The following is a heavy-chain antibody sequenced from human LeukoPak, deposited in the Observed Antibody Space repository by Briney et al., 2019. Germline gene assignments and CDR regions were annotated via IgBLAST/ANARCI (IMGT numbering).Heavy chain of an antibody. V-gene: IGHV4-4*09. CDR2: IYTSGST. CDR3: ARFIGYCSGGSCYYLGYFDY. D-gene: IGHD2-15*01. CDR1: GGSISSYY. Sequence: SETLSLTCTVSGGSISSYYWSRIRQPPGKGLEWIGYIYTSGSTNYNLSLKSRVTISVDTSKNQFSLKLSSVTAADTAVYYCARFIGYCSGGSCYYLGYFDYWGQGTLVTVSS. J-gene: IGHJ4*02.